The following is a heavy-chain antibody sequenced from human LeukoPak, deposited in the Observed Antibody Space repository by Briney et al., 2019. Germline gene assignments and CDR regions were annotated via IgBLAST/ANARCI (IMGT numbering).Heavy chain of an antibody. CDR3: AKDRSYYDFWSGYYTPTKYYYYMDV. V-gene: IGHV3-30*02. Sequence: GGSLRLSCAASGFTFSSYGMHWVRQAPGKGLEWVAFIRYDGSNKYYADSVKGRFTISRDNSKNTLYLQMNSLRAEDTAVYYCAKDRSYYDFWSGYYTPTKYYYYMDVWGKGTTVTVSS. J-gene: IGHJ6*03. D-gene: IGHD3-3*01. CDR1: GFTFSSYG. CDR2: IRYDGSNK.